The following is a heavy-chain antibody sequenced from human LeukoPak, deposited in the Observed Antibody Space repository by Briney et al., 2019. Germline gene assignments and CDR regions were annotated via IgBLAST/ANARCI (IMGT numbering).Heavy chain of an antibody. Sequence: SETLSLTCTVSGGSISSSSYYWGWIRQPPGKGLEWIGSIYYSGSTYYNPSLKSRVTISVDTSKNQFSLKLSSVTAADTAVYYCARDTEIKNFDWLGVPRSKALKWGQGTLVTVSS. D-gene: IGHD3-9*01. J-gene: IGHJ4*02. CDR3: ARDTEIKNFDWLGVPRSKALK. CDR1: GGSISSSSYY. V-gene: IGHV4-39*07. CDR2: IYYSGST.